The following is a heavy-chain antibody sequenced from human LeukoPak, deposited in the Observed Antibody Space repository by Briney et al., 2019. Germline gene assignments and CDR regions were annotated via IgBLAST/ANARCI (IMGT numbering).Heavy chain of an antibody. D-gene: IGHD2-15*01. J-gene: IGHJ6*02. Sequence: GGSLRLSCAASGFTFRNAWMSWVRQAPGKGLEWVGRIKSKTDGETTDYAAPVKGRFTISRDDSKNTLYLQMNSLKTVDTAVYYCTTDRGYCSGGRCYNNYYYYGMDVWGQGTTVTVSS. CDR1: GFTFRNAW. CDR3: TTDRGYCSGGRCYNNYYYYGMDV. CDR2: IKSKTDGETT. V-gene: IGHV3-15*01.